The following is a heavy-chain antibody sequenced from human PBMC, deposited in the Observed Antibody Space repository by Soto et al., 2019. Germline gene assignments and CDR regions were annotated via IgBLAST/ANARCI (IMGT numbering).Heavy chain of an antibody. CDR3: ARDTQGVVRLQGPDAFDI. CDR1: GYTFTSYG. CDR2: ISVYNGNT. J-gene: IGHJ3*02. D-gene: IGHD6-19*01. V-gene: IGHV1-18*04. Sequence: QVQLVQSGAEVKKPGASVKVSCKASGYTFTSYGISWVRQAPGQGLEWMGWISVYNGNTNHAQKLQGRVTMTTDTATSTAYRERRCLRADATGVNYCARDTQGVVRLQGPDAFDICGQGTIV.